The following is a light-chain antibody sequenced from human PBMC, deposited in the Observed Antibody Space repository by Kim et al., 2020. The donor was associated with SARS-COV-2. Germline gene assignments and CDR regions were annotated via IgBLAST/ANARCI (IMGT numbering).Light chain of an antibody. Sequence: ELTQPPSASGTPGQRVTISCSGSSSNIGSNYVYWYQQLPGTAPKLLIYRNNQRPSGVPDRFSGSSSGNTASLTITGAQAEDEADYYCNSRDSSGNHWVFGGGTKLTVL. CDR3: NSRDSSGNHWV. J-gene: IGLJ3*02. CDR1: SSNIGSNY. CDR2: RNN. V-gene: IGLV1-47*01.